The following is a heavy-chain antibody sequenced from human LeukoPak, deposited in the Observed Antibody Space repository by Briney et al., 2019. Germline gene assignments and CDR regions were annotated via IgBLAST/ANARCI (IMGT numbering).Heavy chain of an antibody. CDR3: ARELRDIVVVPAATHYYYYYYMDV. J-gene: IGHJ6*03. V-gene: IGHV3-53*05. CDR2: IYSGGST. Sequence: GGSLRLSCAASGFTVSSNYMSWVRQAPGKGLEWVSVIYSGGSTYYADSVKGRFTFSRDNSKNTLYLQMNSLRAEDTAVYYCARELRDIVVVPAATHYYYYYYMDVWGKGTTVTVSS. D-gene: IGHD2-2*01. CDR1: GFTVSSNY.